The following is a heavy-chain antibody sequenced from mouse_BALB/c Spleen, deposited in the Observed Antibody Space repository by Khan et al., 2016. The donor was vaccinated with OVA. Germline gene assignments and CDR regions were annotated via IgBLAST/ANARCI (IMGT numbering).Heavy chain of an antibody. Sequence: VQLLETGPGLVAHSQSLSITCTISGFSLTNYGVHWVRQPPGKGLEWLVVIWSDGSATFNSALKSRLSICKDNSKNQVFLKMNSLQTDDTAMYYCARQPYYHYYIMDYWGQGTSGTVSS. J-gene: IGHJ4*01. V-gene: IGHV2-6-1*01. CDR3: ARQPYYHYYIMDY. D-gene: IGHD2-10*01. CDR1: GFSLTNYG. CDR2: IWSDGSA.